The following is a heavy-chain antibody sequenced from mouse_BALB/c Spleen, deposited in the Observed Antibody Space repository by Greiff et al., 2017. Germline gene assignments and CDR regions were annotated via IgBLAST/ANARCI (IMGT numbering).Heavy chain of an antibody. D-gene: IGHD1-1*01. J-gene: IGHJ2*01. CDR2: ISDGGSYT. CDR1: GFTFSDYY. CDR3: ARDYYGLYY. V-gene: IGHV5-4*02. Sequence: EVQVVESGGGLVKPGGSLKLSCAASGFTFSDYYMYWVRQTPEKRLEWVATISDGGSYTYYPDSVKGRFTISRDNAKNNLYLQMSSLKSEDTAMYYCARDYYGLYYWGQGTTLTVSS.